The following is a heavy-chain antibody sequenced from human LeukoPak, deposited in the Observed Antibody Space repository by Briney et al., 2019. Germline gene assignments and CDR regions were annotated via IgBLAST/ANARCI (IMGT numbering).Heavy chain of an antibody. CDR1: GGSFSGYY. CDR2: INHSGST. J-gene: IGHJ6*02. D-gene: IGHD3-10*01. CDR3: ARDLLWFGPLSGYYYYCMDV. Sequence: SETLSLTCAVYGGSFSGYYWSWIRQPPGKGLEWIGEINHSGSTNYNPSLKSRVTISVDMSKNQFSLKLSSVTAADTAVYYCARDLLWFGPLSGYYYYCMDVWGQGTTVSVS. V-gene: IGHV4-34*01.